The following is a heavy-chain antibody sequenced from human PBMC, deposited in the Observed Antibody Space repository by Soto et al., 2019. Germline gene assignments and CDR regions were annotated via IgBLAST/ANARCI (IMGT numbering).Heavy chain of an antibody. Sequence: SETLSLTCTVSGGSISSSSYYWGWIRQPPGKGLEWIGSIYYSGSTYYNPSLKSRVTISVDTSKNQFSLKLSSVTAADTAVYYCAGGTSSSVWTDYWGQGTLVNVSS. CDR1: GGSISSSSYY. D-gene: IGHD6-6*01. V-gene: IGHV4-39*01. CDR2: IYYSGST. J-gene: IGHJ4*02. CDR3: AGGTSSSVWTDY.